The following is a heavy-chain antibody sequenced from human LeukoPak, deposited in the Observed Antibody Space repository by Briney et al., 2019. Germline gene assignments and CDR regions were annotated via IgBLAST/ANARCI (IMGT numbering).Heavy chain of an antibody. V-gene: IGHV4-30-2*01. J-gene: IGHJ4*02. CDR1: GGSISSGGYS. CDR3: ARSSGGSCYLRR. CDR2: IYHSGST. D-gene: IGHD2-15*01. Sequence: PSETLSLTCAVSGGSISSGGYSWSWIRQPPGKGLEWIGYIYHSGSTYYNPSLKSRVTISVDTSKNQFSLKLSSVTAADTAVYYCARSSGGSCYLRRWGQGTLVTVSS.